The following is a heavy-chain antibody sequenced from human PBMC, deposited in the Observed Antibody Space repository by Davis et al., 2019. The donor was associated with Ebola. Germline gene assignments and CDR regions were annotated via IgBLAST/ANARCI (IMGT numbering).Heavy chain of an antibody. Sequence: ASVKVSCKASGYSLPTSEMHWVRQAPGQGLEWMGGINAGNGDTEYSQGFQGRLTITRDTSANTAFMELTSLRSEDTAVYFCARLHGVAGTGGFDYWGQGTRATVSS. D-gene: IGHD6-19*01. CDR2: INAGNGDT. CDR1: GYSLPTSE. CDR3: ARLHGVAGTGGFDY. V-gene: IGHV1-3*01. J-gene: IGHJ4*02.